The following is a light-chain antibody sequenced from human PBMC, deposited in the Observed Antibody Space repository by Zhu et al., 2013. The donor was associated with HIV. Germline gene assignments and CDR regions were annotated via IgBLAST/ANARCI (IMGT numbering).Light chain of an antibody. J-gene: IGLJ2*01. CDR3: ASWDDSLSAVV. Sequence: QSVLTQAPSASGTPGQGVIISCSGSISNIGSNAVNWYLQVPGTAPKLLIYTNDQRSSGVPDRFSGSKSGTSASLAISGLHSEDEADYYCASWDDSLSAVVFGGGTKLTVL. CDR1: ISNIGSNA. CDR2: TND. V-gene: IGLV1-44*01.